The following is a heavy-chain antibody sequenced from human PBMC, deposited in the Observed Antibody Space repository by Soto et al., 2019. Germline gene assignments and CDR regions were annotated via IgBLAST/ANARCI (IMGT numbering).Heavy chain of an antibody. CDR1: GYTFTNFY. J-gene: IGHJ1*01. CDR3: ASCSYGGYELDH. V-gene: IGHV1-46*01. CDR2: INPSGGSP. D-gene: IGHD5-12*01. Sequence: QVQLVQSGAEVKKPGASVKVSCETSGYTFTNFYIHWVRQAPGQGLEWMGVINPSGGSPTYAQRFQGRVSMTRATSTSTVSMQLSRLRSEDTALFFCASCSYGGYELDHWGQGPLVTVSS.